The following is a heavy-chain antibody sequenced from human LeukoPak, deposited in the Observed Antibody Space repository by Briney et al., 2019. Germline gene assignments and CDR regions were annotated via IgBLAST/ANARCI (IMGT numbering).Heavy chain of an antibody. CDR1: GYSISSGYY. V-gene: IGHV4-38-2*02. D-gene: IGHD4-17*01. CDR2: IYHSGST. J-gene: IGHJ3*02. CDR3: AREGGETTVCAFDI. Sequence: PSETLSLTCTVSGYSISSGYYWGWIRQPPGKGLEWIGSIYHSGSTYYNPSLKSRVTISVDTSKNQFSLKLSSVTAADTAVYYCAREGGETTVCAFDIWGQGTMVTVSS.